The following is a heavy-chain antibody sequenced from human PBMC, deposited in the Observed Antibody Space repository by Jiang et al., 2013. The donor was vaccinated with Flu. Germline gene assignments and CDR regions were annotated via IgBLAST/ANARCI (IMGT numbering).Heavy chain of an antibody. D-gene: IGHD3-9*01. CDR1: GGPISGYY. V-gene: IGHV4-59*08. CDR2: IYHLAAT. Sequence: GPGLVKPSETLSLTCTVSGGPISGYYWSWLRQTPGKGPEWIGYIYHLAATSYNPSLESRVTISADTSAKQLSLTLRSVTSADTAVYYCARFDGFQITEPNHFDTWGQGISVTVS. CDR3: ARFDGFQITEPNHFDT. J-gene: IGHJ4*02.